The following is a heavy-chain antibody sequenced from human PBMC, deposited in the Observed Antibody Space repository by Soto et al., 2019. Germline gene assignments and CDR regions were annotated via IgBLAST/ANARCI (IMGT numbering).Heavy chain of an antibody. Sequence: GGSMSLSCAASGFTFSRYAMSWFRQAPGKGLEWVSAISDSGGSTYYADSVKGRFTISRDNSKNTLYLQMNSLRAEDTAVYYCARDRRDDYNFDYWGQRILVTVSS. J-gene: IGHJ4*02. CDR3: ARDRRDDYNFDY. D-gene: IGHD4-4*01. V-gene: IGHV3-23*01. CDR2: ISDSGGST. CDR1: GFTFSRYA.